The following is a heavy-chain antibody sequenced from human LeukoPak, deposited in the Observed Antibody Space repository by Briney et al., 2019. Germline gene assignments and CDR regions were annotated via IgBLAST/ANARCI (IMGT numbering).Heavy chain of an antibody. CDR1: GFSFSNYW. J-gene: IGHJ4*02. V-gene: IGHV3-7*01. CDR3: AREDYGDNYFDY. D-gene: IGHD4-17*01. CDR2: IKQDAGEI. Sequence: GGSLRLSCVASGFSFSNYWMTWVRQAPGKGLEWVANIKQDAGEIYYVGSVKGRFTISRDNAKNSLYLQMNSLRAEDTAVYYCAREDYGDNYFDYWGQGTLVTVSS.